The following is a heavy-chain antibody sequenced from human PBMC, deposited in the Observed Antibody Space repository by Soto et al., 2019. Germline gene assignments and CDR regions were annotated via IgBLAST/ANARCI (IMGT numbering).Heavy chain of an antibody. D-gene: IGHD3-3*01. CDR3: AHRYSNYDFWSGTEIWFDP. CDR1: GFSLSTSGVG. CDR2: IYWDDDK. V-gene: IGHV2-5*02. J-gene: IGHJ5*02. Sequence: QITLKESGPTLVKPTQTLTLTCTFSGFSLSTSGVGVGWIRQPPGKALEWLALIYWDDDKRYSTSLNSRLTITNDTSKNQVVLTMTNMDPVDTATYYCAHRYSNYDFWSGTEIWFDPWGQGTLVTVSS.